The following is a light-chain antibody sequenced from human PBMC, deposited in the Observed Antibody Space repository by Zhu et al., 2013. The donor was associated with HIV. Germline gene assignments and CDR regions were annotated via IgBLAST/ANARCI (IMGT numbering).Light chain of an antibody. CDR2: ATS. CDR1: QRISSN. CDR3: QQYGTSPGCS. V-gene: IGKV3-20*01. J-gene: IGKJ2*04. Sequence: EIVLTQSPVTLSLSPGERATLSCRASQRISSNLAWYQQKPGQAPRLLIYATSTRAAGIPARFSGSGSGTDFTLTISSLQSEDFAVYYCQQYGTSPGCSFGQGTKLEIK.